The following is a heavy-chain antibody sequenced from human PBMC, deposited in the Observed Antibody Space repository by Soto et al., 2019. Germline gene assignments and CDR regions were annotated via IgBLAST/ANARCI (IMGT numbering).Heavy chain of an antibody. V-gene: IGHV3-7*01. D-gene: IGHD2-21*02. CDR1: GFTFSSYW. CDR2: IKQDGSEK. Sequence: PGGSLRLSCADSGFTFSSYWMSWVRQAPGKWLEWVANIKQDGSEKYYVDSVKGRFTISRDNAQNSLYLQMNSLRAEDTAVYYCARLIPGSACGGDCYLNGFDYWGQGXLVTVYS. J-gene: IGHJ4*02. CDR3: ARLIPGSACGGDCYLNGFDY.